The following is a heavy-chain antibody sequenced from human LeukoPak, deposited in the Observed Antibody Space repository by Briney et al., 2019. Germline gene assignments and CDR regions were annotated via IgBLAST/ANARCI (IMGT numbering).Heavy chain of an antibody. Sequence: SETLSLTCTVSGGSISNDYWSWIRQSAGKGLEWIGRIYSSGTTTYNPSLKSRVTMSVDTSKNQFSLKKSYITTADTAVYFCARGLTGSTGFDPWGQGTLVTVSS. CDR1: GGSISNDY. D-gene: IGHD1-7*01. CDR3: ARGLTGSTGFDP. V-gene: IGHV4-4*07. J-gene: IGHJ5*02. CDR2: IYSSGTT.